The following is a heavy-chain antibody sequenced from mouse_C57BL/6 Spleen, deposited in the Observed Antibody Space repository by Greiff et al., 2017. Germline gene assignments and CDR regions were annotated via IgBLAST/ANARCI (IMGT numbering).Heavy chain of an antibody. CDR3: AREGARGYFDY. Sequence: QVQLQQPGAELVMPGASVKLSCKASGYTFTSYWMHWVKQRPGQGLEWIGEIDPSDSYTNYNQKFKGKSTLTVDKSSSTAYMQLSSLTSEYSAVYYCAREGARGYFDYCGQGTTLTVSS. CDR2: IDPSDSYT. J-gene: IGHJ2*01. V-gene: IGHV1-69*01. D-gene: IGHD3-1*01. CDR1: GYTFTSYW.